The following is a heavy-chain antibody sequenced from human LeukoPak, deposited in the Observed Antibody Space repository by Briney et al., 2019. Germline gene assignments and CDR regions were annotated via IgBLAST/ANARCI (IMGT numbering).Heavy chain of an antibody. CDR1: GFTFSSYG. J-gene: IGHJ4*02. D-gene: IGHD3-3*01. Sequence: PGGSLRLSCAASGFTFSSYGMHWVRQAPGKWLEWVAFIRYDGSNKYYADSVKGRFTISRDNSKNTLYLQMNSLRAEDTAVYYCAKDPFVDFWRETSYFDYWGQGTLVTVSS. CDR2: IRYDGSNK. V-gene: IGHV3-30*02. CDR3: AKDPFVDFWRETSYFDY.